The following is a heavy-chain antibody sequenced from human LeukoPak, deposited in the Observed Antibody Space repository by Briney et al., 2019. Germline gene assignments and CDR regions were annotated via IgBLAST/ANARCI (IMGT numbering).Heavy chain of an antibody. CDR3: ARVRGWELLTRAFDI. V-gene: IGHV1-18*01. CDR1: GGTFSSYA. Sequence: GASVKVSCKASGGTFSSYAISWVRQAPGQGLEWMGWISAYNGNTNYAQKLQGRVTMTTDTSTSTAYMELRSLRSDDTAVYYCARVRGWELLTRAFDIWGQGTMVTVSS. CDR2: ISAYNGNT. D-gene: IGHD1-26*01. J-gene: IGHJ3*02.